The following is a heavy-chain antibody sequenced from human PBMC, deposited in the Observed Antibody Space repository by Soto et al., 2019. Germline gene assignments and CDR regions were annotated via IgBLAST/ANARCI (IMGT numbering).Heavy chain of an antibody. D-gene: IGHD5-18*01. Sequence: SETLSLTCTVSGGSISSTSYYWVWIRQPPGKGLEWIGSFYYSGSTYYNPSLKSRVTISVDTSKNQFSLKLSSVTAADTAVYYCAIDPGLPFPDYRGPGTLVTLSS. CDR3: AIDPGLPFPDY. J-gene: IGHJ4*02. V-gene: IGHV4-39*07. CDR2: FYYSGST. CDR1: GGSISSTSYY.